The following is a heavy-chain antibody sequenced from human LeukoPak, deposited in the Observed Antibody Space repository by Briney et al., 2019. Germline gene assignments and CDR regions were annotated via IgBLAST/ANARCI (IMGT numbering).Heavy chain of an antibody. J-gene: IGHJ4*02. V-gene: IGHV4-34*01. CDR1: GGSFSGYY. CDR3: ARGAIAAAGTQVDY. CDR2: INHSGST. D-gene: IGHD6-13*01. Sequence: PETLSLTCAVYGGSFSGYYWSWIRQPPGKGLEWIGEINHSGSTNYNPSLKSRVTISVDTSKNQFSLKLSSVTAADTAVYYCARGAIAAAGTQVDYWGQGTLVTVSS.